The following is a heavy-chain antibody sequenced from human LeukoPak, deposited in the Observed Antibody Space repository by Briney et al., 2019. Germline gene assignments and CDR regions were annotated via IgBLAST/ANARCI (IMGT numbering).Heavy chain of an antibody. CDR3: ATPPDYGGSPFDY. J-gene: IGHJ4*02. CDR2: ISYDGSNK. CDR1: GFTFSSYA. D-gene: IGHD4-23*01. V-gene: IGHV3-30-3*01. Sequence: PGRSLRLSCAASGFTFSSYAMHWVRQAPGKGLEWVAVISYDGSNKYYADSVKGRFTISRDNSKNTLYLQMNSLRAEDTAVYYCATPPDYGGSPFDYWGQGTLVTVSS.